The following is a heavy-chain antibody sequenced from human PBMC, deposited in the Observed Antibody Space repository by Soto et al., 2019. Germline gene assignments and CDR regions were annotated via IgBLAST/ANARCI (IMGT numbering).Heavy chain of an antibody. CDR2: ISYDGSNK. CDR3: AKAGKAAAGQSPNY. J-gene: IGHJ4*02. D-gene: IGHD6-13*01. CDR1: GFTFSSYG. V-gene: IGHV3-30*18. Sequence: GGSLRLSCAASGFTFSSYGMHWVRQAPGKGLEWVAVISYDGSNKYYADSVKGRFTISRDNSKNTLYLQMNSLRAEDTAVYYCAKAGKAAAGQSPNYWGQGTLVTVSS.